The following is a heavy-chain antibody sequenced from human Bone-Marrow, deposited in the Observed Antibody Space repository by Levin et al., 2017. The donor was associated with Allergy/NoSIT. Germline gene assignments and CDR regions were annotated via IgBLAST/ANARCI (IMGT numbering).Heavy chain of an antibody. D-gene: IGHD2-21*02. CDR3: ARARGRDEYYFDY. V-gene: IGHV4-59*01. J-gene: IGHJ4*02. CDR2: IYYSGST. Sequence: TGGSLRLSCTVSGGSISSYYWSWIRQPPGKGLEWIGYIYYSGSTNYNPSLKSRVTISVDTSKNQFSLKLSSVTAADTAVYYCARARGRDEYYFDYWGQGTLVTVSS. CDR1: GGSISSYY.